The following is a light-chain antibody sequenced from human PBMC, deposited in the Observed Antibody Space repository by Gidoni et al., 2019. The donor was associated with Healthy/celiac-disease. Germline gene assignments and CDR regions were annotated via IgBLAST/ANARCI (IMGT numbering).Light chain of an antibody. CDR3: QVWDSISDHVV. V-gene: IGLV3-21*03. Sequence: SYVLTQPPSVSVAPGKTARINCEKNNIGTKNVHWYQQKPGRAPVLVVYDDSDRPSGIPERFSGSNSGNTATLTISRVEAGDEADYYCQVWDSISDHVVFGGGTKLTVL. CDR1: NIGTKN. J-gene: IGLJ2*01. CDR2: DDS.